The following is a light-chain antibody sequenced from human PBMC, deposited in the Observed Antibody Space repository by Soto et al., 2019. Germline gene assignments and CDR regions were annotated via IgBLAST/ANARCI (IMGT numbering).Light chain of an antibody. CDR2: DVI. V-gene: IGLV2-8*01. CDR3: SSYAGSNNLV. CDR1: SRDVGGSNH. J-gene: IGLJ3*02. Sequence: QSALTQPPSASGSPGQSVTISCTGTSRDVGGSNHLFWYQQHPGKAPKLMIYDVIRRPSGVPDRFSGSKSGNTASLTVSGLQAEDEADYYCSSYAGSNNLVFGGGTKVTVL.